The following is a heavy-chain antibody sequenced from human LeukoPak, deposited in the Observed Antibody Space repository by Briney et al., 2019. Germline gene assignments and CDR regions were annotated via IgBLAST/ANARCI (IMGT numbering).Heavy chain of an antibody. CDR2: IYSDGSST. J-gene: IGHJ4*02. CDR1: GFTFSSYS. Sequence: GGSLRLSCAASGFTFSSYSINWVRQAPGKGLVWVSRIYSDGSSTSYADSVKGRFTISRDNAENTLYLHMSSLRAEDTAVYYCARDGFDGLDYWGQGTLVTVSS. D-gene: IGHD5-12*01. CDR3: ARDGFDGLDY. V-gene: IGHV3-74*01.